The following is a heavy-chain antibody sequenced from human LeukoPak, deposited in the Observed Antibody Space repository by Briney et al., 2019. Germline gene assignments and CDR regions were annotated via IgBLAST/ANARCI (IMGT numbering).Heavy chain of an antibody. V-gene: IGHV4-38-2*01. J-gene: IGHJ4*02. CDR2: IYHSGST. CDR3: ARLDRYGGNQGVDY. CDR1: GYSISSGYY. Sequence: SETLSLTCAVSGYSISSGYYWGWIRQPPGKGLEWIGPIYHSGSTYYNPSLKSRVTISVDTSKNQFSLKLSSVTASDTAVYYCARLDRYGGNQGVDYWGQGTLVTVSS. D-gene: IGHD4/OR15-4a*01.